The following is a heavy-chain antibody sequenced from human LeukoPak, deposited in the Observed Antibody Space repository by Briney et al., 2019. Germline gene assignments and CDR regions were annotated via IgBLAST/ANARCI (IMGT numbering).Heavy chain of an antibody. V-gene: IGHV3-30*02. D-gene: IGHD3-10*01. CDR1: GFTFSSYG. Sequence: GGSLRLSCAAAGFTFSSYGMRWVRQPPGKGLGWVAFIRYDGSNKYYADSVKGRFTISRDNSKNTLYLQMNSLRAEDTAVYYCAKDPNSYYGSGSYYYWGQGTLVTVSS. CDR3: AKDPNSYYGSGSYYY. CDR2: IRYDGSNK. J-gene: IGHJ4*01.